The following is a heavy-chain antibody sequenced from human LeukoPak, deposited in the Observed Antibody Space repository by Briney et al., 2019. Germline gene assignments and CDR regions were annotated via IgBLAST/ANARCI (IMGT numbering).Heavy chain of an antibody. J-gene: IGHJ4*02. CDR1: GGSFSGYQ. D-gene: IGHD5-24*01. V-gene: IGHV4-34*01. CDR2: ISHSGST. Sequence: SEPLSLTCAVYGGSFSGYQWTWIRGPPGKGLDWIGEISHSGSTNYNPSLKSRVTMSVDTSENQFSLKLTSVTAADTAVYYCARYRGGGYNYLDYWGQGTLVTVSS. CDR3: ARYRGGGYNYLDY.